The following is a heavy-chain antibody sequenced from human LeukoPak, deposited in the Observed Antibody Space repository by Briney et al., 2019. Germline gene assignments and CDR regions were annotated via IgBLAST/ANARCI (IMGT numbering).Heavy chain of an antibody. D-gene: IGHD3-22*01. CDR2: ISSSSSYI. Sequence: GGSLRLPCAASGFTFSTYDMSWVRQAPGKGLEWVSSISSSSSYIYYADSVKGRFTISRDNAKNSLYLQMNSLRAEDTAVYYCARVLGYYYDSSGYGDAFDIWGQGTMVTVSS. CDR3: ARVLGYYYDSSGYGDAFDI. J-gene: IGHJ3*02. CDR1: GFTFSTYD. V-gene: IGHV3-21*01.